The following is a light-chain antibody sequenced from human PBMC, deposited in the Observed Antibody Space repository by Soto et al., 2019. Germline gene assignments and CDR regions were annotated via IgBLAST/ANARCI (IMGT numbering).Light chain of an antibody. Sequence: DIVLTQSPDSLSLSLGERATISCKSSQSVLSSSNSKNYLAWYQQKPGQPPNLLIYWASFRESGVPDRFSGSGSGTHFTLTISSLQAEDVAVYYCQKYYSPPLTFGGGTKVEIK. CDR1: QSVLSSSNSKNY. V-gene: IGKV4-1*01. CDR3: QKYYSPPLT. CDR2: WAS. J-gene: IGKJ4*01.